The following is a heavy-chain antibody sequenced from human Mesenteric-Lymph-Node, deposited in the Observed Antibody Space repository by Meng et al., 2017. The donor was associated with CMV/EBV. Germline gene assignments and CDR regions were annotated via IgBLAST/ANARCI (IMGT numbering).Heavy chain of an antibody. V-gene: IGHV3-74*01. CDR3: VREYSDSPSFFQR. J-gene: IGHJ1*01. D-gene: IGHD5-12*01. CDR2: ISSDGITT. CDR1: GFTFSRYW. Sequence: SCTASGFTFSRYWMHWVRQTPGKGLVWISRISSDGITTYADAVKGRFTISRDNAKNTLYLQMSSLRVEDTAVYYCVREYSDSPSFFQRWGQGTLVTVSS.